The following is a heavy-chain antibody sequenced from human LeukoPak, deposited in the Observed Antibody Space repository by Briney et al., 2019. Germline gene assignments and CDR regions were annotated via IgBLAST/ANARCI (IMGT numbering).Heavy chain of an antibody. D-gene: IGHD2/OR15-2a*01. CDR2: ISGSGDNT. CDR3: AKIPWNIATEPFGS. CDR1: GFTFSTSV. J-gene: IGHJ4*02. V-gene: IGHV3-23*01. Sequence: GGSLRLSCAASGFTFSTSVMNWVRQAPGEGLEWVSGISGSGDNTYYADSVKGRLTISRDNSKNTLYLQMNSLRAEDTALYYCAKIPWNIATEPFGSWGQGTLVTVSS.